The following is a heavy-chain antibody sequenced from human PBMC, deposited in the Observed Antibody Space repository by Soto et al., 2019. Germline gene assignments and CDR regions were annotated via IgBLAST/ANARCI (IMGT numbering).Heavy chain of an antibody. CDR3: TRWDGRCSGGSCFFDS. V-gene: IGHV3-7*01. CDR2: INEDGSKR. Sequence: EVQLVESGGGLVQSGGSLILSCLASRFSLTPYWMSWVRQTPGNWLEWVAKINEDGSKRDYMESVEGRFTISRDNAKNAVSLQLDRLRVDDTAMYYCTRWDGRCSGGSCFFDSWGQGTLVTVSS. D-gene: IGHD2-15*01. J-gene: IGHJ4*02. CDR1: RFSLTPYW.